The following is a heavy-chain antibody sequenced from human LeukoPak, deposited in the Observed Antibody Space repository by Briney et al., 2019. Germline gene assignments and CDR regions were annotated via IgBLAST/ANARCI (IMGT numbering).Heavy chain of an antibody. CDR3: ARVRIAVAVGFFDY. CDR1: EFTFRSYA. J-gene: IGHJ4*02. CDR2: ISGSGGST. D-gene: IGHD6-19*01. Sequence: GGSLRLSCAASEFTFRSYAMSWVRQAPGKGLEWVSAISGSGGSTYYADSVKGRFTISRDNSKNTLFLQMNSLRAEDTAVYYCARVRIAVAVGFFDYWGQGTLVTVSS. V-gene: IGHV3-23*01.